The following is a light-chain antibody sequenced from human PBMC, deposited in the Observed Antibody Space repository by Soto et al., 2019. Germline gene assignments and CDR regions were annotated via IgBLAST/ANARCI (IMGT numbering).Light chain of an antibody. Sequence: QSVLTQPASVSGSPEQSITISCSGTSSDVGSSNLVSWYQQHPGKAPKLIIFEGDRRPSGVSGRFSGSKSGNTASLTISGLQAEDEADYYCCSFARSTTFYVFGTGTKVTVL. V-gene: IGLV2-23*01. CDR2: EGD. CDR3: CSFARSTTFYV. CDR1: SSDVGSSNL. J-gene: IGLJ1*01.